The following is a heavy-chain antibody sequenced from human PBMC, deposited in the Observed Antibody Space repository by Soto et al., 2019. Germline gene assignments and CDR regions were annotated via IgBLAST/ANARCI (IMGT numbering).Heavy chain of an antibody. D-gene: IGHD3-16*02. CDR1: GGSIISGGYY. J-gene: IGHJ5*02. V-gene: IGHV4-31*03. CDR3: ARGRGEGNYDYVWGSYRYTHWFDP. CDR2: IYYSGST. Sequence: KTSETVSLTCTFSGGSIISGGYYWSWIRQHPGKGLEWIGYIYYSGSTYYNPSLKSRVTISVDTSKNQFSLKLSSVTAADTAVYYCARGRGEGNYDYVWGSYRYTHWFDPWGQGTLVTVSS.